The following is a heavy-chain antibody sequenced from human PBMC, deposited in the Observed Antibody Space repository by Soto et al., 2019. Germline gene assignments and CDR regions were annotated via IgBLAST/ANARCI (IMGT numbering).Heavy chain of an antibody. Sequence: EVLLLESGGGFVQPGGSLRLSCAASGFIFNNYVMTWVRQAPGKGLEWVSGVKGNGGSTHYADSVKGRFTISRDDSKNALYLQMNSLRADDTAVYHCTRGLGSLDPFYAWGPGTRVTVSS. V-gene: IGHV3-23*01. D-gene: IGHD3-16*01. CDR2: VKGNGGST. CDR1: GFIFNNYV. CDR3: TRGLGSLDPFYA. J-gene: IGHJ3*01.